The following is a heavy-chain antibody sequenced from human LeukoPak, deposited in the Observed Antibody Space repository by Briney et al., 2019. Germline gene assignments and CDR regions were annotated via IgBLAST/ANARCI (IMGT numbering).Heavy chain of an antibody. Sequence: PGGSLRLSCAASGFTFSSYAMSWVRQAPGKGLEWVSAISGSGGSTHYADSVKDRFTISRDNSKNTLYLQMNSLRAEDTAVYYCAKDTYDFWSGYFDYWGQGTLVTVSS. CDR1: GFTFSSYA. CDR3: AKDTYDFWSGYFDY. J-gene: IGHJ4*02. V-gene: IGHV3-23*01. D-gene: IGHD3-3*01. CDR2: ISGSGGST.